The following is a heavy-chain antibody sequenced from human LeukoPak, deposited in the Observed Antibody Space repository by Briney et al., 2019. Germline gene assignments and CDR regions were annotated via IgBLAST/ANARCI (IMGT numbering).Heavy chain of an antibody. CDR1: GASVSSYY. Sequence: SETRSLTCSVSGASVSSYYWSWIRQPPGKGLEWIGYIYHSGTTYHNPSLNSRVTISVDTSKNQFSLKLNSVTAADTAVYYCARDGSHCGGDCLDYWGQGSLVTVSS. CDR3: ARDGSHCGGDCLDY. J-gene: IGHJ4*02. CDR2: IYHSGTT. D-gene: IGHD2-21*02. V-gene: IGHV4-59*02.